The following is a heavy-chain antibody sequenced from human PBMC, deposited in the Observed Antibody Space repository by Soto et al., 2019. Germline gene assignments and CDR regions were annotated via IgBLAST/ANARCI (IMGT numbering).Heavy chain of an antibody. J-gene: IGHJ3*01. CDR3: AGRPLLRGAP. V-gene: IGHV3-53*01. CDR2: LYSSGST. Sequence: EVQLVESGGGLIQPGGSLRLSCAASGFTFTGNDMNWVRQAPGKGLEWVSLLYSSGSTYYADSVKGRFTISRDNFNNTLYLQMSSLRAEDTAVYCCAGRPLLRGAPWGQGTMVTVSS. D-gene: IGHD3-22*01. CDR1: GFTFTGND.